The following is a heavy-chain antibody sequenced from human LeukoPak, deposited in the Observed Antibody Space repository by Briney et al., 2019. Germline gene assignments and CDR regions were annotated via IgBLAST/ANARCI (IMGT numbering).Heavy chain of an antibody. CDR2: INSDGSST. CDR1: GFTFSSYW. CDR3: ARVGLVATIVGMDV. Sequence: KSGGSLRLSCAASGFTFSSYWMPWVRQAPGKGLVWVSRINSDGSSTSYADSVKGRFTISRDNAKNTLYLQMNSLRAEDTAVYYCARVGLVATIVGMDVWGQGTTVTVSS. J-gene: IGHJ6*02. V-gene: IGHV3-74*01. D-gene: IGHD5-12*01.